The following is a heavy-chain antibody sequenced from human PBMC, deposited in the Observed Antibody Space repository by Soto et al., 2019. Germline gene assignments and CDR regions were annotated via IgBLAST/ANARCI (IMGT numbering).Heavy chain of an antibody. V-gene: IGHV1-18*01. CDR3: AKNGQPPYYYYGMDV. Sequence: QGQLVQYGAEVKKPGASVTVSCKASGYTFTRYGISWVRQAPGQGLEWMGWISGYNGDTNYAQKFQGRVTMTVDTSTTTAFMELTSLTSDDRAVYYCAKNGQPPYYYYGMDVWGQGTTVTVSS. J-gene: IGHJ6*02. D-gene: IGHD2-8*01. CDR1: GYTFTRYG. CDR2: ISGYNGDT.